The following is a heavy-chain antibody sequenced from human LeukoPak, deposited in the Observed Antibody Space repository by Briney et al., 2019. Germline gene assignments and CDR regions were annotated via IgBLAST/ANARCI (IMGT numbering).Heavy chain of an antibody. CDR2: ISGSGGST. D-gene: IGHD6-19*01. J-gene: IGHJ4*02. Sequence: PGGSLRLSCAASGFTFVSSSMNWVRQAPGKGLEWVSAISGSGGSTYYAGSVKGRFTISRDNSKNTLYLQMNSLRAEDTAVYYCAKIYSSGTADPFDYWGQGTLVTVSS. CDR3: AKIYSSGTADPFDY. CDR1: GFTFVSSS. V-gene: IGHV3-23*01.